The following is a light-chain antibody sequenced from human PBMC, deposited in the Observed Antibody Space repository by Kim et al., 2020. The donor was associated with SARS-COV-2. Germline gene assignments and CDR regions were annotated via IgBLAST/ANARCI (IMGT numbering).Light chain of an antibody. Sequence: SPGERATPSCSASQSVDNNLAWYQQKPGQAPRLLIYSASTRATGIPARFSGSGSGTEFTLTISSLQSEDFALYYCQQYKNWPPYTFGQGTKVDIK. CDR3: QQYKNWPPYT. CDR2: SAS. CDR1: QSVDNN. V-gene: IGKV3-15*01. J-gene: IGKJ2*01.